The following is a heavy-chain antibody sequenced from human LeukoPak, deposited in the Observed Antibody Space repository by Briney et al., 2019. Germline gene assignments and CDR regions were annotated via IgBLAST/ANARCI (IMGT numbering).Heavy chain of an antibody. V-gene: IGHV4-59*01. CDR1: GGSITTYY. J-gene: IGHJ4*02. D-gene: IGHD2-21*02. CDR2: IYYTGNT. CDR3: ASGSVVTALDQ. Sequence: KPSENPSLTSAVSGGSITTYYWTWIRQPPGQALEWIGYIYYTGNTKYNPCLETRVTISIERPKTGSSLKIYSANAADTAVYFCASGSVVTALDQWGQGTLVTVSS.